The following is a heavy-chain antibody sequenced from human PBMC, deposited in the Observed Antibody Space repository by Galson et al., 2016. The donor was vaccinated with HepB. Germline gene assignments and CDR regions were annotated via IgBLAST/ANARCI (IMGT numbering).Heavy chain of an antibody. CDR3: TRGVVVTRFDY. Sequence: SETLSLTCTVSGGSISTYYWSWIRQPPGKRLEWIGYIYYTGSTNYNPSLKSRVTISVDTSKNRFSLKLTSVTAADTAVYYCTRGVVVTRFDYWGQGTLVTVSS. CDR2: IYYTGST. CDR1: GGSISTYY. J-gene: IGHJ4*02. D-gene: IGHD2-15*01. V-gene: IGHV4-59*01.